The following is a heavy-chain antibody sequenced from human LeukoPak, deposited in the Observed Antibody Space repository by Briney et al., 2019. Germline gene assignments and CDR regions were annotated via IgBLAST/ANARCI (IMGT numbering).Heavy chain of an antibody. J-gene: IGHJ4*02. V-gene: IGHV4-59*01. CDR3: ARDRDSSSFDY. D-gene: IGHD6-13*01. CDR1: GGPISSYY. Sequence: SETLSLTCTVSGGPISSYYWSWLRQPPGKGLEWIGYIYYSGSTNYNPSLKSRVTISVDTSKNQFSLKLSSVTAADTAVYYCARDRDSSSFDYWGQGTLVTVSS. CDR2: IYYSGST.